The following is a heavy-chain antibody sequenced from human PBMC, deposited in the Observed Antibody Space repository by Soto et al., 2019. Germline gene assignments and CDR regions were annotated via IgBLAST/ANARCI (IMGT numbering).Heavy chain of an antibody. V-gene: IGHV5-51*01. Sequence: GESLKISCQASGYSFSNHWIAWVRQMPGKGLEWMGIIYPGDSDARYSPSFAGQVTISVDKSITTAYLHWSSLEASDSAVYYCARQGDMAATPADAFDIWGQGTLVTVSS. CDR3: ARQGDMAATPADAFDI. J-gene: IGHJ3*02. CDR2: IYPGDSDA. CDR1: GYSFSNHW. D-gene: IGHD6-19*01.